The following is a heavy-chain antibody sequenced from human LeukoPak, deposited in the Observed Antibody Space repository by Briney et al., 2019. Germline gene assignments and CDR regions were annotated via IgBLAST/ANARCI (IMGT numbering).Heavy chain of an antibody. Sequence: GGSLRLSCAASGFTVSSNYMSWVRQAPGKGLEWVSVIYSGGNTYYADSVKGRFTISRDNSKNTLYLQMNSLRADDTAVYYCARDLREGRIIMIVVVVPDYWGQGTLVTVSS. CDR3: ARDLREGRIIMIVVVVPDY. CDR2: IYSGGNT. CDR1: GFTVSSNY. V-gene: IGHV3-53*01. D-gene: IGHD3-22*01. J-gene: IGHJ4*02.